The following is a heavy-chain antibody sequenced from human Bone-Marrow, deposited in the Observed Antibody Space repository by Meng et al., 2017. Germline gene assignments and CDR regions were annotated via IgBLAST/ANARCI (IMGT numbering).Heavy chain of an antibody. Sequence: SLIFSYASSGFSFSSYAMHWVRQAPGKGLEWVAVISYDGSNKYYADSVKGRFTISRDNSKNTLYLQMNSLRAEDTAVYYCARDCYYDSPYYYGMDVWGQGTTVTVSS. CDR1: GFSFSSYA. CDR3: ARDCYYDSPYYYGMDV. D-gene: IGHD3-22*01. J-gene: IGHJ6*02. CDR2: ISYDGSNK. V-gene: IGHV3-30*04.